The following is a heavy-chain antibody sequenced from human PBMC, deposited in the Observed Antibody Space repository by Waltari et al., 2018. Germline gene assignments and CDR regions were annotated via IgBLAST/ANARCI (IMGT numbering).Heavy chain of an antibody. Sequence: EVHLVESGGGLVQPGGSLRLSCVASGFTFSSYWIHWVRQAPGKGLVWVSRINSDGGTTNYADSVKGRFTISRDNAKNTLYLQMNSLRAEDTAVYYCARAAVPAAIRGDFDYWGQGTLVIVSS. V-gene: IGHV3-74*01. J-gene: IGHJ4*02. CDR1: GFTFSSYW. D-gene: IGHD2-2*01. CDR2: INSDGGTT. CDR3: ARAAVPAAIRGDFDY.